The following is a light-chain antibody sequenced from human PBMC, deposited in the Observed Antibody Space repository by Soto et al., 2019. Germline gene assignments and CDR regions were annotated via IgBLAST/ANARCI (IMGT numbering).Light chain of an antibody. CDR1: ELPKEY. J-gene: IGLJ1*01. Sequence: SYELTQPPSVSVSPGQTARITCSGDELPKEYAYWYQQKPGQAPLLVIYKDTERPSGIPERFSASSSGTTVTLTISGVQAEDEGDYYCLSADSCRLYVFGTGTRLTVL. V-gene: IGLV3-25*02. CDR2: KDT. CDR3: LSADSCRLYV.